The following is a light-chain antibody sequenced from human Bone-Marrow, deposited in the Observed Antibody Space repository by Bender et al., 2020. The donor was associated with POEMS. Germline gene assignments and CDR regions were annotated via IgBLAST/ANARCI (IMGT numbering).Light chain of an antibody. CDR2: DVS. CDR3: HSYASSRNRI. V-gene: IGLV2-14*01. CDR1: SSDVGGYNF. Sequence: QSALTQPASVSGSPGQSITISCTGTSSDVGGYNFVSWYQQHPGKAPKLMIYDVSTRPSGVSHRFSGSKSGNTASLTISGLQAEDEADYYCHSYASSRNRIFGGGTKLTVL. J-gene: IGLJ2*01.